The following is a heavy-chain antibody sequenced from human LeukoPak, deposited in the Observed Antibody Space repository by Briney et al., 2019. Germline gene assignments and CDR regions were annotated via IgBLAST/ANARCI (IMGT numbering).Heavy chain of an antibody. J-gene: IGHJ4*02. CDR2: ISSSSSDT. CDR3: VKSAGRNGGN. V-gene: IGHV3-48*03. Sequence: GGSLRLPCAASGFPLSNYEMNWVPQAPGKGLEWVSCISSSSSDTRYADSVRARFTISRDNAKKSVYLQMNSLRAEDTAIYYCVKSAGRNGGNWGQGTLVTVSS. D-gene: IGHD1-26*01. CDR1: GFPLSNYE.